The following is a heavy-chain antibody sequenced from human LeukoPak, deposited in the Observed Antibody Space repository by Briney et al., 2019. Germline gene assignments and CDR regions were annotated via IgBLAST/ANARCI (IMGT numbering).Heavy chain of an antibody. V-gene: IGHV3-48*03. CDR1: GFTFSSYE. CDR3: ARGGRGYGMDV. J-gene: IGHJ6*02. Sequence: AGGTLRLSCAASGFTFSSYEINWVRQAPGKGLVWVSFISGSGSTENYAGTVHFRFTIYRDNAKDSLFLQMNSLRGEDTAVYYCARGGRGYGMDVWGQGTTVPGSS. CDR2: ISGSGSTE.